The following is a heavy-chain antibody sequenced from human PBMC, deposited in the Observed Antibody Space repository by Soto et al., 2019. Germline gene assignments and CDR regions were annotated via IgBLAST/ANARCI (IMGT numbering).Heavy chain of an antibody. D-gene: IGHD3-16*01. Sequence: VQVVESGGGLVQPGGSLRLSCAASGFPFSTFEMNWVRQAPGKGLEWLSYIRGGSDVVYYADSVRGRFIISRDNAKNSLYLQMSGLRDEDTGVCFCVGGGLSYFDYWGQGALVTVSS. J-gene: IGHJ4*02. CDR3: VGGGLSYFDY. CDR1: GFPFSTFE. V-gene: IGHV3-48*03. CDR2: IRGGSDVV.